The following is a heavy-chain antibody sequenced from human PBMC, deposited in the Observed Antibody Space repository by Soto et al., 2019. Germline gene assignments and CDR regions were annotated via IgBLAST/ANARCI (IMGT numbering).Heavy chain of an antibody. Sequence: SETLSLTCTVSGGSISSYYWSWIRQPPGKELEWIGYIYYSGSTNYNPSLKSRVTISVDTSKNQFSLKLSSVTAADTAVYYCAIFNRYYDSSGYYPRGSWFDPWGQGTLVTVSS. CDR1: GGSISSYY. D-gene: IGHD3-22*01. J-gene: IGHJ5*02. CDR2: IYYSGST. V-gene: IGHV4-59*01. CDR3: AIFNRYYDSSGYYPRGSWFDP.